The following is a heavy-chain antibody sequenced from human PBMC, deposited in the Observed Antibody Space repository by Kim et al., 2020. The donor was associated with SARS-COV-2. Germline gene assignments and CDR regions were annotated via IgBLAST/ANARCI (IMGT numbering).Heavy chain of an antibody. CDR3: TRDYDFWSGPIWGFDY. CDR1: GFTFGDYA. J-gene: IGHJ4*02. V-gene: IGHV3-49*03. D-gene: IGHD3-3*01. CDR2: IRSKAYGGTT. Sequence: GGSLRLSCTASGFTFGDYAMSWFRQAPGKGLEWVGFIRSKAYGGTTEYAASVKGRFTISRDDSKSIAYLQMNSLKTEDTAVYYCTRDYDFWSGPIWGFDYWGQGTLVTVSS.